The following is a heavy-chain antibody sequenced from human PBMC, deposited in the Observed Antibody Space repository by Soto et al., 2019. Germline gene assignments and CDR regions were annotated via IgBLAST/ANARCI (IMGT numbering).Heavy chain of an antibody. D-gene: IGHD3-16*01. J-gene: IGHJ3*01. CDR2: IFGSGAPT. Sequence: EVQLLESGGGLVQPGGSLRLSCAASGFTFSHYAMSWVRQAPGKGLQWVSTIFGSGAPTHYADSVKGRFGISRDNANNMLFVEMNSLKDEDAALYYCTREASSWGFAGDLWGQGTRVAVSS. CDR3: TREASSWGFAGDL. V-gene: IGHV3-23*01. CDR1: GFTFSHYA.